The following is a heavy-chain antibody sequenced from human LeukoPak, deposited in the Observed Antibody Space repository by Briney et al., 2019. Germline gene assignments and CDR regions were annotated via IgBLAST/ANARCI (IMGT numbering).Heavy chain of an antibody. D-gene: IGHD2-2*01. Sequence: SVKVSGKASGGTFSSYAISWVRQAPGQGLEWMGRIIPILGIANYAQKFQGRVTITADKSTSTAYMELSSLRSEDTAVYYCARDVPAANGESKGIFDYWGQGTLVTVSS. CDR2: IIPILGIA. CDR1: GGTFSSYA. CDR3: ARDVPAANGESKGIFDY. J-gene: IGHJ4*02. V-gene: IGHV1-69*04.